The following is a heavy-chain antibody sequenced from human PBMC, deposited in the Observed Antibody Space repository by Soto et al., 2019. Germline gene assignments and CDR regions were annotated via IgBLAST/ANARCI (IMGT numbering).Heavy chain of an antibody. V-gene: IGHV5-10-1*01. D-gene: IGHD2-8*01. Sequence: SLKISCKGSGYSFTSYWISRVRQMPGKGLEWMGRIDPSDSYTNYSPSFQGHVTISADKSISTAYLQWSSLKASDTAMYYCARHPQTRYCTNGVCYSAHFDYWGQGTLVTVSS. CDR1: GYSFTSYW. CDR2: IDPSDSYT. CDR3: ARHPQTRYCTNGVCYSAHFDY. J-gene: IGHJ4*02.